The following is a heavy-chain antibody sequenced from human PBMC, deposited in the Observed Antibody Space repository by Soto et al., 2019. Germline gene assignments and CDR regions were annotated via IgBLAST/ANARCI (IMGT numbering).Heavy chain of an antibody. Sequence: PGGSLRLSCAASGFTFSTYWMTWVRQAPGKGLEWVANIKQDGSEKYYVDYVKGRFTISRDNAKNSLYVQMNSLRGEDTAVYYCARSQFGTPFDYWGQGTLVTVSS. V-gene: IGHV3-7*05. J-gene: IGHJ4*02. CDR2: IKQDGSEK. CDR3: ARSQFGTPFDY. D-gene: IGHD3-10*01. CDR1: GFTFSTYW.